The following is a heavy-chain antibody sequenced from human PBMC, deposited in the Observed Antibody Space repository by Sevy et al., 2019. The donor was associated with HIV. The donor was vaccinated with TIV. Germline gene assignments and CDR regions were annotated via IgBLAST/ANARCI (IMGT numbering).Heavy chain of an antibody. CDR3: ATDRNHGMDV. V-gene: IGHV3-43D*04. CDR1: GFTFDDYA. J-gene: IGHJ6*02. Sequence: GGSLRLSCAASGFTFDDYAMHWVRQAPGKGLEWVSLISWDGGSTYYADSVKGRFTISRDNSKNSLYLQMNSLRAEDSALYYCATDRNHGMDVWGQGTTVTVSS. CDR2: ISWDGGST. D-gene: IGHD1-1*01.